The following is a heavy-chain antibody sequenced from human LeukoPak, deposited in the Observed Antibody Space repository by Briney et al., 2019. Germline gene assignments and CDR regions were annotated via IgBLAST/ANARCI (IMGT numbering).Heavy chain of an antibody. V-gene: IGHV3-21*01. J-gene: IGHJ6*03. D-gene: IGHD6-13*01. CDR3: ARTYSSSWYMDV. Sequence: GGSLRLACAASVLTFSSYSMNWVRQAPGKGLEWVSSISSSSSYIYYADSVKGRFTISRDNAKNSLYLQMNSLRAEDTAVYYCARTYSSSWYMDVWGKGTTVTVSS. CDR1: VLTFSSYS. CDR2: ISSSSSYI.